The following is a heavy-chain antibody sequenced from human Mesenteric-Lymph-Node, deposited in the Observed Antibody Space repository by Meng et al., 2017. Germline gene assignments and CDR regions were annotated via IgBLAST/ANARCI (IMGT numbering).Heavy chain of an antibody. Sequence: SQTLSLTCGVSGGSTRSCSYNWIRQPAGKRLEWIGRMYSSGSGNYNPSLKSRVSMSLDTSKNQFSLKLSSVTAADTAVYYCAREGTDLYGMDVWGQGTTVTVSS. CDR2: MYSSGSG. V-gene: IGHV4-4*07. CDR3: AREGTDLYGMDV. CDR1: GGSTRSCS. J-gene: IGHJ6*02. D-gene: IGHD1-14*01.